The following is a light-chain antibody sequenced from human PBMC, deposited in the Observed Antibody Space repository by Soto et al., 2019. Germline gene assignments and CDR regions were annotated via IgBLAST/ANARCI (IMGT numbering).Light chain of an antibody. J-gene: IGKJ2*01. CDR2: DAS. V-gene: IGKV3-11*01. CDR1: QSVSSY. CDR3: QQRSNWPRT. Sequence: EIVLTQSPATLSLSPGERATLSCRASQSVSSYLAWYQQKPGQAPRLLIYDASNRATGIPARFSGSGSGTDFTLTISSLEPEDFAVYYCQQRSNWPRTLGQGPKLEIK.